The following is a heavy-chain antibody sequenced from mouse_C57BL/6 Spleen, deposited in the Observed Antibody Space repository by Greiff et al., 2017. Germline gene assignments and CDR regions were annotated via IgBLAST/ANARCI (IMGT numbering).Heavy chain of an antibody. V-gene: IGHV1-18*01. CDR1: GYTFTDYN. D-gene: IGHD2-5*01. Sequence: VQLQQSGPELVKPGASVKIPCKASGYTFTDYNMDWVKQSHGKSLEWIGDINPNNGGTIYNQKFKGKATLTVDKSSSTAYMELRILTSEDTAVYYCARLAYSNYEDYYAMDYWGQGTSVTVSS. CDR2: INPNNGGT. CDR3: ARLAYSNYEDYYAMDY. J-gene: IGHJ4*01.